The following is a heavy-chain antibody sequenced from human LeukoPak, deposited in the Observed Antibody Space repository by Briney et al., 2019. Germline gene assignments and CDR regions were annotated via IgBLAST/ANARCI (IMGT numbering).Heavy chain of an antibody. CDR3: ARAGMDGRGYYQGFDY. V-gene: IGHV3-48*03. CDR1: GFTFSTYE. J-gene: IGHJ4*02. D-gene: IGHD3-22*01. Sequence: GGSLRLSCAASGFTFSTYEMNWVRQAAGKGLEWISYICSSDSTRYYAHSVKGRFTISRDNAKNSLYLQMTRLRAEDTPLYYCARAGMDGRGYYQGFDYWGQGTLVTVSS. CDR2: ICSSDSTR.